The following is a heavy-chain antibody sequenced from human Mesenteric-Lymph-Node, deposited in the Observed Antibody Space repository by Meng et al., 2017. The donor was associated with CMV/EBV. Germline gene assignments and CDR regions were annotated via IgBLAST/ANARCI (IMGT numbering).Heavy chain of an antibody. CDR3: AKTMIDLDAFDI. J-gene: IGHJ3*02. Sequence: GGSLRLSCAASGFTFSSYAMSWVRQAPGKGLEWVSVIYSGGSSTYYADSVKGRFTISRDNSKNTLYLQMNSLRAEDTAVYYCAKTMIDLDAFDIWGQGTMVTVSS. CDR1: GFTFSSYA. V-gene: IGHV3-23*03. CDR2: IYSGGSST. D-gene: IGHD3-22*01.